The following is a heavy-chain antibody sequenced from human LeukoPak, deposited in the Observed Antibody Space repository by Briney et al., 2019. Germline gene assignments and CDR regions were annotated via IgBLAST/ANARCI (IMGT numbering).Heavy chain of an antibody. D-gene: IGHD3-10*01. Sequence: GGSLRLSCAASGFTFSSYSMNWVRKAPGKGLEWVSSISSSSSYIYYADSVKGRLTISRDNAKNSLYLQMNSLRAEDTAVYYCASGGSLKGYWGQGTLVTVSS. J-gene: IGHJ4*02. CDR2: ISSSSSYI. V-gene: IGHV3-21*01. CDR3: ASGGSLKGY. CDR1: GFTFSSYS.